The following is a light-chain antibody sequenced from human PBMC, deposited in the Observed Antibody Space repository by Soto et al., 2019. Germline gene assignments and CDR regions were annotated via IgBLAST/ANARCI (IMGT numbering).Light chain of an antibody. CDR2: EVS. J-gene: IGLJ3*02. Sequence: QSALTQPASVSGSPGQSITISCTGTSSDVGGRNFVSWYQQYPGKAPKLMIYEVSNRPSGVSNRFSGSKSGNTASLTISGLQAEDEADYYCSSFTSSSTLVFGGGTQLTVL. CDR3: SSFTSSSTLV. CDR1: SSDVGGRNF. V-gene: IGLV2-14*01.